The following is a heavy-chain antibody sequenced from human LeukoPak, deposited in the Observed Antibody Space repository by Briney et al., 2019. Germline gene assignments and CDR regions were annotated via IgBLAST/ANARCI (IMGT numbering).Heavy chain of an antibody. D-gene: IGHD2-15*01. CDR3: AFSYCSGGSCPSGFDY. Sequence: ASVKVSCKASGYTFTSYDINWVRQATGQGLEGMGWMNPNSGNTGYAQKFQGRVTMTRNTSISTAYMELSSLRSEDTAVCYCAFSYCSGGSCPSGFDYWGQGTLVTVSS. V-gene: IGHV1-8*01. J-gene: IGHJ4*02. CDR1: GYTFTSYD. CDR2: MNPNSGNT.